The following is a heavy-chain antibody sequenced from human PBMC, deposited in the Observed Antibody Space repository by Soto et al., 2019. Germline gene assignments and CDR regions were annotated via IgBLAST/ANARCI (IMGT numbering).Heavy chain of an antibody. CDR3: ARLTRGVYDSGRLWEKFDY. D-gene: IGHD5-12*01. CDR1: GFSLSSIGMG. CDR2: IYWDDDK. J-gene: IGHJ4*02. V-gene: IGHV2-5*02. Sequence: QITVKESGLTLVKPTETLTLTCTFSGFSLSSIGMGVGWIRQPPGKALEWLALIYWDDDKRYSPSLSSRLTITKDPSKNEVDLTMTNTAPVDTATYYCARLTRGVYDSGRLWEKFDYWGQGTLVTVSS.